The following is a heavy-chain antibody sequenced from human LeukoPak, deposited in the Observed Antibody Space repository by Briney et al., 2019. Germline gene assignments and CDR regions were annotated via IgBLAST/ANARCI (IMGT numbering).Heavy chain of an antibody. Sequence: GSLRLSCAASGFTFSSYAMSWVRQAPGKGLEWIGSIYSSGSTYYNPSLKRRGTISVDTSKNQFSLNLSSVTAADTAVYYCARDDRGWYSFDCWGQGTLVTVSS. V-gene: IGHV4-39*07. J-gene: IGHJ4*02. CDR2: IYSSGST. CDR3: ARDDRGWYSFDC. CDR1: GFTFSSYA. D-gene: IGHD6-19*01.